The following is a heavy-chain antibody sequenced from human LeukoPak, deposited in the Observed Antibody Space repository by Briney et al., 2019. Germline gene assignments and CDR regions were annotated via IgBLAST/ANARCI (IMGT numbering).Heavy chain of an antibody. V-gene: IGHV4-34*01. CDR3: ARGVTTVTRTSSWYFDL. J-gene: IGHJ2*01. CDR1: GGSFSGYY. D-gene: IGHD4-17*01. Sequence: PSETLSLTCAVYGGSFSGYYWSWIRQPPGKGLEWIGEINHSGSTNYNPSLKSRVTISVDMSKNQFSLKLSSVTAADTAVYYCARGVTTVTRTSSWYFDLWGRGTLVTVSS. CDR2: INHSGST.